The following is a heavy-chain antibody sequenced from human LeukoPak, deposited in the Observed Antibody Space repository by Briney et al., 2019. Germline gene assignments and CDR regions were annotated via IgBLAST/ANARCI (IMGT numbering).Heavy chain of an antibody. V-gene: IGHV4-59*08. J-gene: IGHJ4*02. CDR1: GGSISSYY. CDR3: ARQTVWEIYPYYFDY. CDR2: IYYSGST. Sequence: PSETLSLTCTVSGGSISSYYWSWIRQPPGKGLEWIGNIYYSGSTNYNPSLKSRVTISVDTSKNQFSLKLSSVTAADTAVYYCARQTVWEIYPYYFDYWGQGTLVTVSS. D-gene: IGHD3-16*02.